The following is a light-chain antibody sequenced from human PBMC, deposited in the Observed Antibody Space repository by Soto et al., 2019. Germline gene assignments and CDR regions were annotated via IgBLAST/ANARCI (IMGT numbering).Light chain of an antibody. CDR1: QDIRNP. J-gene: IGKJ1*01. CDR2: AAS. V-gene: IGKV1-6*01. CDR3: LQYYNCSWT. Sequence: AIHMTQGPSSPSASVGDGVAISCRASQDIRNPLAWYQQTPGEPPKLLIFAASNFQRGVPSRFSGSGSVTDFPLAITGLQPEDFATYYCLQYYNCSWTFGQGTKVDI.